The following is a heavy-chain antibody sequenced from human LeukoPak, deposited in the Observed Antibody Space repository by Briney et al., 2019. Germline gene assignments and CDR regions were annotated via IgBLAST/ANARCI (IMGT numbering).Heavy chain of an antibody. CDR3: ARSRGSYSPGAFDY. CDR1: GFTFSSYW. Sequence: GGSLRLSCAASGFTFSSYWMYWVRQAPGKGLVWVSRISSDGSSTSYADSVKGRFTISRDNAKNTLYLQMNSLIAEDTAVYYCARSRGSYSPGAFDYWGQGTLVTVSS. D-gene: IGHD1-26*01. J-gene: IGHJ4*02. CDR2: ISSDGSST. V-gene: IGHV3-74*01.